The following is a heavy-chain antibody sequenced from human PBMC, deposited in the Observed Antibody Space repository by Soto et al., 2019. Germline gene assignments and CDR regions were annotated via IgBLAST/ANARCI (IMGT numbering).Heavy chain of an antibody. CDR1: GFTFSNAW. Sequence: GGSLRLSCAASGFTFSNAWMSWVRQAPGKGLEWVGRIKSKTDGGTTDYAAPVKGRFTISRDDSKNTLYLQMNSLKTEDTAVYYCTTDGSQGGYCSGGSCFSYYYYYMDVWGKGTTVTVSS. J-gene: IGHJ6*03. CDR3: TTDGSQGGYCSGGSCFSYYYYYMDV. V-gene: IGHV3-15*01. D-gene: IGHD2-15*01. CDR2: IKSKTDGGTT.